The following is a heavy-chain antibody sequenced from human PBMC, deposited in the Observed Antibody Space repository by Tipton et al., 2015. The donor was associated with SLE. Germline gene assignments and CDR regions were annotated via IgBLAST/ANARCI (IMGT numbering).Heavy chain of an antibody. J-gene: IGHJ6*02. CDR3: ARDLVVESYYYGMDV. D-gene: IGHD2-15*01. V-gene: IGHV1-18*01. CDR1: GYSFTSRG. Sequence: QLVQSGPEVKKPGASVKVSCKASGYSFTSRGINWVRQAPGQGLEWMGWISAFRGNTNYAQKFQGRVTMITDTSTNTAYLELGSLRSDDTAVYYCARDLVVESYYYGMDVWGQGTTVTVSS. CDR2: ISAFRGNT.